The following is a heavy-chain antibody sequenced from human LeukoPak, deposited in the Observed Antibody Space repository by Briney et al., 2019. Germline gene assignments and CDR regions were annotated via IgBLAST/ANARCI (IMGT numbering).Heavy chain of an antibody. CDR3: ARGIGSPSDFDS. Sequence: GGSLRLSCATSGFTFNNYGMHWVRQAPGKGLEWVAGIWYDGGNQYYADSVKGRFTISRDNSKNMVHLQMNSLRVEDTAVYYCARGIGSPSDFDSWGQGTTVAVSS. CDR2: IWYDGGNQ. CDR1: GFTFNNYG. J-gene: IGHJ4*03. V-gene: IGHV3-33*01. D-gene: IGHD3-10*01.